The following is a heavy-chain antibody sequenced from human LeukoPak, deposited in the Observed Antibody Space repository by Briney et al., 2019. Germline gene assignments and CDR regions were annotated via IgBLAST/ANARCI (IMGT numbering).Heavy chain of an antibody. CDR3: AREWWELRYFDY. V-gene: IGHV3-20*04. D-gene: IGHD1-26*01. Sequence: GGSLRLSCAASGFTFNDYGMSWVRQAPGKEREWVSGINWNGTSTGYADSVRGRFTISRDNAKKSLYLQMNSLRAEDTAVYYCAREWWELRYFDYGGQDTLVTVSS. CDR2: INWNGTST. CDR1: GFTFNDYG. J-gene: IGHJ4*02.